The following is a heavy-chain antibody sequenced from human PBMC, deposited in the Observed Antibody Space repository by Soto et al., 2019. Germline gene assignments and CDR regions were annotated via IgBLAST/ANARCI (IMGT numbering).Heavy chain of an antibody. Sequence: SETLSLTCTVSGGYLSSGSSYWGWIRQPPGKGLEWIGEINHSGSTNYNPSLKSRVTISVDTSKNQFSLKLSSVTAADTAVYYCARGLGYCSGGSCQLSYYYGMDVWGQGTTVTVSS. V-gene: IGHV4-39*07. CDR3: ARGLGYCSGGSCQLSYYYGMDV. CDR1: GGYLSSGSSY. CDR2: INHSGST. J-gene: IGHJ6*02. D-gene: IGHD2-15*01.